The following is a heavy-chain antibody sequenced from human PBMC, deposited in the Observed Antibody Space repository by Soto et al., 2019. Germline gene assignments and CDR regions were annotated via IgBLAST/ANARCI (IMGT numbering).Heavy chain of an antibody. J-gene: IGHJ6*02. CDR3: ARQDGFSYSPYYYYYGMDV. CDR2: IYPGDSDT. D-gene: IGHD2-15*01. V-gene: IGHV5-51*01. Sequence: PGESLKISCKGSGYSFTSYWIGWVRQMPGKGLEWMGIIYPGDSDTRYSPPFQGQVTISADKSISTAYLQWSSLKASDTAMYYCARQDGFSYSPYYYYYGMDVWGQGTTVTVSS. CDR1: GYSFTSYW.